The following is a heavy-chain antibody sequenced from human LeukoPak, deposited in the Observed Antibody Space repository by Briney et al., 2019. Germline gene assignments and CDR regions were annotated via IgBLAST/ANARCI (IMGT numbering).Heavy chain of an antibody. CDR3: ARDLGYYDSSGYMI. J-gene: IGHJ3*02. V-gene: IGHV3-30*03. CDR2: ISYDGSNK. D-gene: IGHD3-22*01. CDR1: GFTFSSYG. Sequence: GGSLRLSCAASGFTFSSYGMHWVRQAPGKGLEWVAVISYDGSNKYYADSVKGRFTISRDNSKNTLYLQMNSLRAEDTAVYYCARDLGYYDSSGYMIWGQGTMVTVSS.